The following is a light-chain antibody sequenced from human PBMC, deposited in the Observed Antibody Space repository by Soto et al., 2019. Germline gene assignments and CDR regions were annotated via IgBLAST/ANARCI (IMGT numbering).Light chain of an antibody. CDR3: QQLQSSPFT. Sequence: QLTQSPSSLSASVGERVTITCRASQDISRYLAWYQQRAGKAPKLLIYGASTLQSGIPSRFSGSGSGTEFTLTISSLQPEDFATYHCQQLQSSPFTFGPGTTV. V-gene: IGKV1-9*01. CDR1: QDISRY. CDR2: GAS. J-gene: IGKJ3*01.